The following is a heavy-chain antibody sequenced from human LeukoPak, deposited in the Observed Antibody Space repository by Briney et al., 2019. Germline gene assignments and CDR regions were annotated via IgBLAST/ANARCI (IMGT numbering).Heavy chain of an antibody. CDR3: ARIYGSGSYYTKTYYFDY. J-gene: IGHJ4*02. CDR2: IYPGDSDT. V-gene: IGHV5-51*01. Sequence: GESLKISCKGSGYSFTSYWIGWVRQMPGKGLEWMGIIYPGDSDTRYSPSFQGQVTISADKSISTAYLQWSSLKASDTAMYYCARIYGSGSYYTKTYYFDYWGQGTLVTVSS. CDR1: GYSFTSYW. D-gene: IGHD3-10*01.